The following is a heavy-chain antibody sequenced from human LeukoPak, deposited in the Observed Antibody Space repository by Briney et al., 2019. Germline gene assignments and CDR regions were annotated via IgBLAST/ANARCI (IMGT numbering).Heavy chain of an antibody. CDR3: AREGTKLRYFDY. D-gene: IGHD3-9*01. V-gene: IGHV3-53*01. CDR1: GFTVSSNY. CDR2: IYSGDST. Sequence: GGSLRLSCAASGFTVSSNYMSWVRQAPGKGLEWVSIIYSGDSTYYADSVKGRFTISRDNSKNTLYLQMNSLRDEDTAVYYCAREGTKLRYFDYWGQGTLVTVSS. J-gene: IGHJ4*02.